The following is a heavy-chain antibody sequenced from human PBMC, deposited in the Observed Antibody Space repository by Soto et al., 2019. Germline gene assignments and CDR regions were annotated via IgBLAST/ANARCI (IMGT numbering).Heavy chain of an antibody. CDR3: ARGPEAVAGAYGMDV. Sequence: GGSLRLSCAASGFTFSNYGMHWVRQAPGKGLEWVAVIWYDGSNKYHADSVKGRFTISRDNSENTLFLQMNSLIAEDTAIYYCARGPEAVAGAYGMDVWGQGTTGTVSS. V-gene: IGHV3-33*01. CDR1: GFTFSNYG. CDR2: IWYDGSNK. D-gene: IGHD6-19*01. J-gene: IGHJ6*02.